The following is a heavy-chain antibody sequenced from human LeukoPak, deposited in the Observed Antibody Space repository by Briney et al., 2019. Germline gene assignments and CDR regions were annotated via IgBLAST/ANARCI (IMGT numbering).Heavy chain of an antibody. CDR2: INPNSGGT. D-gene: IGHD6-19*01. J-gene: IGHJ4*02. CDR3: ARHDAYSSGCFGY. CDR1: GYTFTGYC. Sequence: ASVKVSCKASGYTFTGYCMHWVRQAPGQGLEWMGWINPNSGGTNYAQKFQGRVTMTRDTSISTAYMELSRLRSDDTAVYYCARHDAYSSGCFGYWGQGTLVTVSS. V-gene: IGHV1-2*02.